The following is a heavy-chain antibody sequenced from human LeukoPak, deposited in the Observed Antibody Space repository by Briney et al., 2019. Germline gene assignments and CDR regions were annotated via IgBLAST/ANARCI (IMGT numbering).Heavy chain of an antibody. CDR3: ARQGGTYSQFDY. CDR2: IYYSGST. V-gene: IGHV4-39*01. J-gene: IGHJ4*02. Sequence: PSETLSLTCTVSGGSISSSTYYWGWIRRPPGKGLEWIGSIYYSGSTSYNPSLKSRVTISVDTSKNQFSLKLSSVTAADTAVYYCARQGGTYSQFDYWGQGTLVTVSS. CDR1: GGSISSSTYY. D-gene: IGHD1-26*01.